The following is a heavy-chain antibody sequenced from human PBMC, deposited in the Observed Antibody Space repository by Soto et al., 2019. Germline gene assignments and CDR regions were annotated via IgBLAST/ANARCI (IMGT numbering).Heavy chain of an antibody. J-gene: IGHJ6*02. CDR1: GYTFTSYG. CDR2: ISAYNGNT. D-gene: IGHD3-22*01. CDR3: ARGVGYYYDSSGYYYYYDGMDV. V-gene: IGHV1-18*01. Sequence: QVQLVQSGAEVKKPGASVKVSCKASGYTFTSYGISWVRQAPGQGLEWMGWISAYNGNTNYAQKLQGRVTMTTDTSTSTAYMELRSLRSDDTAVYYCARGVGYYYDSSGYYYYYDGMDVWGQGTTVTVSS.